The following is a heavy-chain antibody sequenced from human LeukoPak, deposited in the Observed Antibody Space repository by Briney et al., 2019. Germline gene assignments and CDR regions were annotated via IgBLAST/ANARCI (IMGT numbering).Heavy chain of an antibody. CDR2: IIPILGIA. CDR1: GGTFSSYA. CDR3: ATEYYYDSSGYGY. Sequence: ASVKVSCKASGGTFSSYAISWVRQAPGQGLEWMGRIIPILGIANYAQKFQGRVTITADKSTSTAYMELSSLRSEDTAVYYCATEYYYDSSGYGYWGQGTLVTVSS. D-gene: IGHD3-22*01. V-gene: IGHV1-69*04. J-gene: IGHJ4*02.